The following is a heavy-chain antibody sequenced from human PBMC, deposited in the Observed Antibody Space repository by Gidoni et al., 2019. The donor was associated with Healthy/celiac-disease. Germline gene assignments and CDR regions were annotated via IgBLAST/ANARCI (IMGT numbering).Heavy chain of an antibody. CDR1: GFTFSSYA. D-gene: IGHD6-13*01. CDR2: ISGSGGST. J-gene: IGHJ4*02. CDR3: AKDRPQVAAAGTVSFDY. Sequence: EVQLLESGGGLVQPGGSLRLSCAASGFTFSSYAMSWVRQAPGKGLEWVSAISGSGGSTYYADSVKGRFTISRDNSKNTLYLQMNSLRAEDTAVYYCAKDRPQVAAAGTVSFDYWGQGTLVTVSS. V-gene: IGHV3-23*01.